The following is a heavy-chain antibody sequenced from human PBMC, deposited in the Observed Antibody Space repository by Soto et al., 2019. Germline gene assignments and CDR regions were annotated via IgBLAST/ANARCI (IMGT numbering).Heavy chain of an antibody. V-gene: IGHV1-69*01. D-gene: IGHD2-2*01. CDR2: IIPIFGTA. Sequence: QVQLVQSGAEVKKPGSSVKVSCKASGGTFSSYAISWVRQAPGQRLEWMGGIIPIFGTANYAQKFQGRVTITADESKSTAYMELSSLRSEDTAVYYCARSVSFRYQLLKRGMDVWGQGTTVTVSS. CDR3: ARSVSFRYQLLKRGMDV. CDR1: GGTFSSYA. J-gene: IGHJ6*02.